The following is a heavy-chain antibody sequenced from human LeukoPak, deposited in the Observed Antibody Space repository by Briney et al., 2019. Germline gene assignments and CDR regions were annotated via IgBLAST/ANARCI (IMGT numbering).Heavy chain of an antibody. V-gene: IGHV1-24*01. CDR1: GYTLTELS. Sequence: ASVKVSCKVSGYTLTELSMHWVRLAPGKGLEWMGGFDPEDGETIYAQKFQGRVTMTEDTSTDTAYMELSSLRSEDTAVYYCATGYSSGWTWYNWFDPWGQGTLVTVSS. CDR3: ATGYSSGWTWYNWFDP. CDR2: FDPEDGET. J-gene: IGHJ5*02. D-gene: IGHD6-19*01.